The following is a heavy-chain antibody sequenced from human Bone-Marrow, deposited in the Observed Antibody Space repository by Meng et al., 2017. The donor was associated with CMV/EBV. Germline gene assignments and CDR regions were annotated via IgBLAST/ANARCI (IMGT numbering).Heavy chain of an antibody. V-gene: IGHV3-15*01. D-gene: IGHD5-24*01. J-gene: IGHJ6*02. CDR3: ARVESYYGMDV. Sequence: GESLKISCAASGFTFSNAWMSWVRQAPGKGLERVGRIKSKTDGGTTDYAAPVKGRFTVSRDNAKNSLYLQMNSLRAEDTAVYYCARVESYYGMDVWGQGTTVTVSS. CDR1: GFTFSNAW. CDR2: IKSKTDGGTT.